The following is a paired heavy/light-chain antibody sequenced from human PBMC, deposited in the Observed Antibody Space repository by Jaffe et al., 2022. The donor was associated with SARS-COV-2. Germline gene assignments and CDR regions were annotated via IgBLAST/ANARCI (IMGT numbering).Heavy chain of an antibody. D-gene: IGHD3-10*01. Sequence: QVQLQQSGPGLVKPSQTLSLTCAISGDSVSNNKGAWNWIRQSPWRGLEWLGRTYYRSKWYFDYAVSVKSRITINPDTSKNQFSLQLDSVTPEDTAVYYCGTEGRGGKLHWAQGTLVTVSS. J-gene: IGHJ4*02. V-gene: IGHV6-1*01. CDR2: TYYRSKWYF. CDR3: GTEGRGGKLH. CDR1: GDSVSNNKGA.
Light chain of an antibody. CDR3: QQSYNPPYT. J-gene: IGKJ2*01. CDR2: IAS. V-gene: IGKV1-39*01. CDR1: QSININ. Sequence: DIQMTQSPSSLSASLGDRVTITCRASQSININLNWFQQKPGEAPKLLISIASSLESGVPSRFSGSGSGTDFTLTISSLQSEDFATYYCQQSYNPPYTFGQGTNLEIK.